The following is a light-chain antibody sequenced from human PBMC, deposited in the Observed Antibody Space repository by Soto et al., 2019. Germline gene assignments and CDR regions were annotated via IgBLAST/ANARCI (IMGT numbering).Light chain of an antibody. V-gene: IGKV3-20*01. CDR1: QSISSSY. CDR3: QQYNSSPYT. CDR2: GAS. Sequence: EIVLTQSPGTLSLSPGERATLSCRASQSISSSYLAWYQQKPGQAPRLLIFGASNRATGIPDRFSGSGSGTDFTVTISRLEPEDIAVYYCQQYNSSPYTFGQGTKLEIK. J-gene: IGKJ2*01.